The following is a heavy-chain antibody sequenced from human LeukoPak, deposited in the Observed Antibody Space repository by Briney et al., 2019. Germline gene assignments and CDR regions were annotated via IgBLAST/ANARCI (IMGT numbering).Heavy chain of an antibody. D-gene: IGHD2-15*01. V-gene: IGHV1-8*03. CDR3: ARGYCSGGSCDYYYYYMDV. Sequence: ASVKVSCKASGYTFTSYDINWVRQATGQGLELMGWMSPNSGNTGYAQKFQGRVTITRNTSISTAYMELSSLRSEDTAVYYCARGYCSGGSCDYYYYYMDVWGKGTTVTVSS. J-gene: IGHJ6*03. CDR2: MSPNSGNT. CDR1: GYTFTSYD.